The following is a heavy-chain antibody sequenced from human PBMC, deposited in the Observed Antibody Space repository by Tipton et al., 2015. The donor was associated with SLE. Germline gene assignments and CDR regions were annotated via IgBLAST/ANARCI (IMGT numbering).Heavy chain of an antibody. V-gene: IGHV4-61*09. CDR3: ASRGYSISWYSQ. CDR2: IYTSGST. Sequence: TLSLTCTVSGDSISTGGHYWAWIRQPPGKGLEWIGDIYTSGSTNYNPSLRSRVTISVDTSKNQFSLKLSSVTAADTAVYYCASRGYSISWYSQWGQGTLVTVSS. J-gene: IGHJ4*02. CDR1: GDSISTGGHY. D-gene: IGHD6-13*01.